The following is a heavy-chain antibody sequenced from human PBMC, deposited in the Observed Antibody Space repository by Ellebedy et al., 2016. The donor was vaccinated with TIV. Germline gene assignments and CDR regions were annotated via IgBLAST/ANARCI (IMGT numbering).Heavy chain of an antibody. CDR3: TKGAWLDS. Sequence: GESLKISXVASGFPFSTFDMSWVRQAPGKGLEWVSVILGRDGTTHTADSVKGRFTIFKDNSKNTLYLQMNSPRAEDTATYHCTKGAWLDSWGQGTLVTVSS. CDR2: ILGRDGTT. CDR1: GFPFSTFD. J-gene: IGHJ4*02. V-gene: IGHV3-23*01.